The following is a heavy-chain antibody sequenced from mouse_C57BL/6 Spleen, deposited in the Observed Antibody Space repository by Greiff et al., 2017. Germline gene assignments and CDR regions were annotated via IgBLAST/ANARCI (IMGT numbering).Heavy chain of an antibody. D-gene: IGHD6-2*01. CDR2: IHPNSGST. Sequence: VQLQQPGAELVKPGASVKLSCKASGYTFTSYWMHWVKQRPGQGLEWIGMIHPNSGSTNYNEKFKSKATLTVDKSSSTAYMQLSSLTSEDSAVYYCARSLDSLWYFDVWGTGTTVTVSS. J-gene: IGHJ1*03. CDR1: GYTFTSYW. CDR3: ARSLDSLWYFDV. V-gene: IGHV1-64*01.